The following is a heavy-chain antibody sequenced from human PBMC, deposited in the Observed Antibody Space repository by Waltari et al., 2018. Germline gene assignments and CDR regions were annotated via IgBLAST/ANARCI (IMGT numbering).Heavy chain of an antibody. CDR1: GFTFSSYA. Sequence: QVQLVESGGGVVQPGRSLRLSCAASGFTFSSYAMHWVRQAPGKGLEWGAGISYDGSNKYYADSVKGRFTISRDNSKNTRYLQMNSLRAEDTAVYYCAREGTQLAERVFDYWGQGTLVTVSS. CDR3: AREGTQLAERVFDY. V-gene: IGHV3-30-3*01. D-gene: IGHD6-13*01. CDR2: ISYDGSNK. J-gene: IGHJ4*02.